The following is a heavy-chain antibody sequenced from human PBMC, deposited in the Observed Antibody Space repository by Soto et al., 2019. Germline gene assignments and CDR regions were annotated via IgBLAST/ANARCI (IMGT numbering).Heavy chain of an antibody. D-gene: IGHD6-19*01. V-gene: IGHV1-18*01. Sequence: QVKLVQSGAEVKKRGASVKVSCKASGYMFNSYGMSWLRQAPGQGLVWIGWISGYNGKIDLAQKFQSRVTMTTEASTSTFYMKLMRLRFDETALSYCARDETYTAGWYFEHWGQGTLVTVPS. CDR3: ARDETYTAGWYFEH. CDR1: GYMFNSYG. J-gene: IGHJ4*02. CDR2: ISGYNGKI.